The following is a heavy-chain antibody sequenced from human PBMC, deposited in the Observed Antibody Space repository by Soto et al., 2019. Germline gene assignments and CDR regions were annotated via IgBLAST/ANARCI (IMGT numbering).Heavy chain of an antibody. D-gene: IGHD5-18*01. J-gene: IGHJ4*02. Sequence: GWSLRICCAASGFTFSSYWMSWVRQAPGKGLEWVANIKQDGSEKYYVDSVKGRFTISRDNAKNSLYLQMNSLRAEDTAVYYCARDYRIQLWLSLDYWGQGTLVTVYS. CDR2: IKQDGSEK. CDR1: GFTFSSYW. CDR3: ARDYRIQLWLSLDY. V-gene: IGHV3-7*01.